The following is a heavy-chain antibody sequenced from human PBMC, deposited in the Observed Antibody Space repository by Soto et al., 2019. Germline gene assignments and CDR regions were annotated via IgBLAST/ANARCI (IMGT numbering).Heavy chain of an antibody. V-gene: IGHV3-66*01. CDR3: VREPRYCSGGSCSIMGDAFDI. CDR2: IYNEFT. J-gene: IGHJ3*02. CDR1: GFTVTDIY. Sequence: EVQLVESGGGLVQPGGSLRLSCVASGFTVTDIYMNWVRQAPGKGLEWVSVIYNEFTDYADSVRGRFSISTDSLKNALYLQMNSLRAEDSAVYYCVREPRYCSGGSCSIMGDAFDIWGQGTMVTVSS. D-gene: IGHD2-15*01.